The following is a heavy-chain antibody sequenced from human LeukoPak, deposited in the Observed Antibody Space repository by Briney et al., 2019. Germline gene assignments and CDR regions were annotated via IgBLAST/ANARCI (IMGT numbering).Heavy chain of an antibody. CDR1: AFTFSGSA. J-gene: IGHJ5*02. CDR2: IRSKGHNYAT. Sequence: PGGSLKLSCAASAFTFSGSAVHWVRQASGKGLEWIGRIRSKGHNYATAYAASVKGRFTISRDDSKNTAYLQMNSLKTEDTAVYYCTRQGSSWYYWFDPWGQGTLVTVSS. CDR3: TRQGSSWYYWFDP. V-gene: IGHV3-73*01. D-gene: IGHD6-13*01.